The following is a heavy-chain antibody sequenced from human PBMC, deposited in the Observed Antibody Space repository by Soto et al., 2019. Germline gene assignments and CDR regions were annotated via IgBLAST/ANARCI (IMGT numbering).Heavy chain of an antibody. CDR3: ARASPIRDYYDSSGYYTPFGP. D-gene: IGHD3-22*01. CDR1: GYTFTGYY. Sequence: GASVKVSCKASGYTFTGYYMHWVRQAPGQGLEWMGGIIPIFGTANYAQKFQGRVTITADKSTSTAYMELSSLRSEDTAVYYCARASPIRDYYDSSGYYTPFGPWGQGTLVTVSS. CDR2: IIPIFGTA. V-gene: IGHV1-69*06. J-gene: IGHJ5*02.